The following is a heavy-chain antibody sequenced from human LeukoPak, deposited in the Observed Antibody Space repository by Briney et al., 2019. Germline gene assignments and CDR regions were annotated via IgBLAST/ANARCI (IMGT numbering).Heavy chain of an antibody. CDR2: IYSGGNT. CDR1: GFTVSNNY. V-gene: IGHV3-53*01. Sequence: GGSLRLSCAVSGFTVSNNYMSWVRQAPGKGLEWVSVIYSGGNTYYADSVRGRFTISRDNSKNTLYLQMNSLRVEDTAVYYCARDRAGGYDVFDYWGQGTLVTVSP. CDR3: ARDRAGGYDVFDY. J-gene: IGHJ4*02. D-gene: IGHD5-12*01.